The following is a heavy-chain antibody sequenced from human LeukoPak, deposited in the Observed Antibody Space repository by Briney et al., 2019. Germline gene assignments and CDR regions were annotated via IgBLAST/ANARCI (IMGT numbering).Heavy chain of an antibody. J-gene: IGHJ6*02. Sequence: GGSLRLSCAASGFTFSSYEMNWVRQAPGKGLEWVSYISSSGSTIYYAGSVKGRFTISRDNAKNSLYLQMNSLRAEDTAVYYCARSAMVRGVIDGMDVWGQGTTVTVSS. D-gene: IGHD3-10*01. CDR3: ARSAMVRGVIDGMDV. V-gene: IGHV3-48*03. CDR1: GFTFSSYE. CDR2: ISSSGSTI.